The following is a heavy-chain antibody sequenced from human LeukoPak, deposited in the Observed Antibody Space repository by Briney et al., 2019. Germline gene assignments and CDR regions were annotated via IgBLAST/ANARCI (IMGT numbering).Heavy chain of an antibody. J-gene: IGHJ3*02. CDR3: AKAVGSGSFNAFDI. CDR1: GFTFSSYA. Sequence: GGSLRLSCAASGFTFSSYAMHWVRQAPGKGLEWVAVISSDGSNKYYADSVKGRFTISRDNSKNTLYLQMNSLRAEDTAVYYCAKAVGSGSFNAFDIWGQGTMVTVSS. D-gene: IGHD3-10*01. CDR2: ISSDGSNK. V-gene: IGHV3-30*18.